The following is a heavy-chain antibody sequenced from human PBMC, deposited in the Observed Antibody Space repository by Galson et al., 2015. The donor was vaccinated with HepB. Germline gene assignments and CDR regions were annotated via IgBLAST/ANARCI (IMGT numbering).Heavy chain of an antibody. V-gene: IGHV3-21*01. Sequence: SLRLSCAASGFTFSSYSMNWVRQAPGKGLEWVSSISSSSSYIYYADSVKGRFTISRDNAKNSLYLQMNSLRAEDTAVYYCARGLQHYYDSSGYYLDVGYYMDVWGKGTTVTVSS. CDR3: ARGLQHYYDSSGYYLDVGYYMDV. CDR1: GFTFSSYS. J-gene: IGHJ6*03. CDR2: ISSSSSYI. D-gene: IGHD3-22*01.